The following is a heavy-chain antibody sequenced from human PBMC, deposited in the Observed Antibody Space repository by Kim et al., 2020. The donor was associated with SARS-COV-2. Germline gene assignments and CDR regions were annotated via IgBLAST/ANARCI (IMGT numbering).Heavy chain of an antibody. Sequence: SETLSLTCTVSGGSISSGNYYWNWIRQPAGKGLEWIGRIYSSGSTNYNPSLNSRVTISLDTSKNQFSLKLTSVTATDTAVYYCARDFRVTTRDLVRGVLRENFLYYDLDVWGQGTPVTVSS. CDR3: ARDFRVTTRDLVRGVLRENFLYYDLDV. J-gene: IGHJ6*02. D-gene: IGHD3-10*01. CDR2: IYSSGST. CDR1: GGSISSGNYY. V-gene: IGHV4-61*02.